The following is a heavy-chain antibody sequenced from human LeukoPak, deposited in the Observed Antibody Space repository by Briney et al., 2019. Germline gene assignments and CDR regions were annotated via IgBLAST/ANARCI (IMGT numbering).Heavy chain of an antibody. J-gene: IGHJ6*03. Sequence: SETLSLTCTVSGGSISSYYWSWIRQPPGKGLEWIGYIYYSGSTNYNPSLKSRVTISVDTSKNQFSLKLSSVTAADTAVYYCARVVYGGSYYYYYMDVWGKGTTVTVSS. CDR3: ARVVYGGSYYYYYMDV. CDR2: IYYSGST. D-gene: IGHD4-23*01. CDR1: GGSISSYY. V-gene: IGHV4-59*01.